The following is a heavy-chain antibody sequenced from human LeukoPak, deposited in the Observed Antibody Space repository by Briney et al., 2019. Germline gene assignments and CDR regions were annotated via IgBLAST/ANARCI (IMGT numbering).Heavy chain of an antibody. CDR2: TYYRSKWHD. CDR3: ARGWEPYSSSLDY. V-gene: IGHV6-1*01. D-gene: IGHD6-13*01. Sequence: SQTLSLTCAISGDSVSSNSAAWNWIRQSPSRGLEWLGRTYYRSKWHDDYAVSVKSRITINPDTSKNQISLQLNSVTPEDTAVYYCARGWEPYSSSLDYWGQGTLVTVSS. CDR1: GDSVSSNSAA. J-gene: IGHJ4*02.